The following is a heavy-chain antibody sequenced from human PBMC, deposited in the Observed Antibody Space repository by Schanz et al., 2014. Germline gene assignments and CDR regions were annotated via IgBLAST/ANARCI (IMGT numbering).Heavy chain of an antibody. CDR2: IKISGDV. J-gene: IGHJ3*01. CDR1: GFSFSDYS. CDR3: ARDSRYCTGVDCKGDAFDL. D-gene: IGHD2-8*02. V-gene: IGHV3-48*04. Sequence: EVQLVESGGGLVQPGGSLRLSCAASGFSFSDYSMNWVRQAPGKGLEWISYIKISGDVFYTDSVKGRFTISRDNAKNSLYLQLNSLTAEDTAVYHCARDSRYCTGVDCKGDAFDLWGQGTLVTVSS.